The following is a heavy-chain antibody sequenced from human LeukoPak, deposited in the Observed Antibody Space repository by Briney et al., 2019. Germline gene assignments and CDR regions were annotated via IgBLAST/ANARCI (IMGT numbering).Heavy chain of an antibody. Sequence: SETLSLTCAVYGGSFSGYYWSWIRQPPGKGLEWLGEINHSGSTNYNPSLKSRFTISVDTSKNQFSLKLSSVTAADTAVYYCARAPAAIGVAYYYGMDVWGQGTTVTVSS. D-gene: IGHD2-2*01. V-gene: IGHV4-34*01. CDR1: GGSFSGYY. CDR2: INHSGST. CDR3: ARAPAAIGVAYYYGMDV. J-gene: IGHJ6*02.